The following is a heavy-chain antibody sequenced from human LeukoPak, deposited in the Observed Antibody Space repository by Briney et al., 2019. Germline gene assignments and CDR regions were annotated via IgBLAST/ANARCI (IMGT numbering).Heavy chain of an antibody. D-gene: IGHD6-13*01. CDR2: ISAYNGNT. CDR1: GYTFTSYG. Sequence: GASVKVSCKASGYTFTSYGISWVRQAPGQGLEWMGWISAYNGNTNYAQKLQGRVTMTTDTSTSTAYMELRSLRSDDTAVYYCARDGRPYSSSWNYHDYWGQGTLVTVSS. CDR3: ARDGRPYSSSWNYHDY. V-gene: IGHV1-18*01. J-gene: IGHJ4*02.